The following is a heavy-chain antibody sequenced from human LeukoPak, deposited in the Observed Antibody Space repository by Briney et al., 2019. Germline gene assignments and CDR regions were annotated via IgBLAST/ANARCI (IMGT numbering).Heavy chain of an antibody. CDR3: AKDLTRDGYSYFDY. CDR2: ISYDGSNK. Sequence: PGGSLRLSCAASGFTFSSYGMHWVRQAPVKGLEWVAVISYDGSNKYYAGSVKGRFTISRDNSKNTLYLQMNSLRAEDTAVYYCAKDLTRDGYSYFDYWGQGTLVTVSS. V-gene: IGHV3-30*18. CDR1: GFTFSSYG. D-gene: IGHD5-24*01. J-gene: IGHJ4*02.